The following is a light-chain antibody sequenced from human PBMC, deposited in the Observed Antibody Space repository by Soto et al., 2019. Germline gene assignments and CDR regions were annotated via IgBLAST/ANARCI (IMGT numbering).Light chain of an antibody. Sequence: EIVLTQSPGTLSLSPGERATLSCRASQSLTSSYLAWYQQKPDQATRLLIYGASSRATGIPDRFSGSGSGTDFTHTISSMEPEEFAVYYCHQYESSPPYYTFGQGTKLEIK. CDR2: GAS. V-gene: IGKV3-20*01. CDR1: QSLTSSY. CDR3: HQYESSPPYYT. J-gene: IGKJ2*01.